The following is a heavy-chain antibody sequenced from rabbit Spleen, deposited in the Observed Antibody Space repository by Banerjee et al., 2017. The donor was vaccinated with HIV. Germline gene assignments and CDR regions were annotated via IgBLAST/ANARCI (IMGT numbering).Heavy chain of an antibody. Sequence: HLKESGGGLVQPGGSLKLSCTASGFTLSSYYMNWVRQAPGKGLEWIGYIDPVFGSTYYASWVNGRFTISSHNAQNTLYLQLNSLTVADTATYFCVRGASTSGFYNLWGQGTLVTVS. J-gene: IGHJ4*01. V-gene: IGHV1S7*01. CDR3: VRGASTSGFYNL. D-gene: IGHD1-1*01. CDR1: GFTLSSYY. CDR2: IDPVFGST.